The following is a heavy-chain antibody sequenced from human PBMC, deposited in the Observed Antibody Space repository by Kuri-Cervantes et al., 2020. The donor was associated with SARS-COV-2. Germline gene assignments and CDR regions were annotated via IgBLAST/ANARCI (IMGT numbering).Heavy chain of an antibody. Sequence: SETLSLTCTVSGYSISSGYYWSWIRQPPGKGLEWIGFIYSGGYTKYNPSLKSRVSISVDTSKNQFSLKVNSVTAADTAVYYCARDLGYGFSNYYYYMDVWGEGTTVTVSS. CDR3: ARDLGYGFSNYYYYMDV. D-gene: IGHD5-18*01. J-gene: IGHJ6*03. CDR1: GYSISSGYY. V-gene: IGHV4-61*01. CDR2: IYSGGYT.